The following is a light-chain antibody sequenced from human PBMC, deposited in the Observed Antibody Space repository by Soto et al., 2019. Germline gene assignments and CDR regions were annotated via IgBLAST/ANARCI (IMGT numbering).Light chain of an antibody. Sequence: QSVLTQPPSVSGAPGQRVTISFTGSSSNIGAGYDVHWYQQLPGTAPKLLIYGNSNRPSGVPDRFSGSKSGTSASLAITGLQPEDEADYYCQSHDSSLSVLWVFGGGTKLTVL. CDR1: SSNIGAGYD. V-gene: IGLV1-40*01. CDR3: QSHDSSLSVLWV. CDR2: GNS. J-gene: IGLJ3*02.